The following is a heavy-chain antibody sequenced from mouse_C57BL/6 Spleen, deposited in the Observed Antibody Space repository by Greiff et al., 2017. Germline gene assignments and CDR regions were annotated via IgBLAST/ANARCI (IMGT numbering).Heavy chain of an antibody. CDR3: ARDPADSSGPLAY. V-gene: IGHV1-26*01. CDR2: INPNNGGT. CDR1: GYTFTDYY. D-gene: IGHD3-2*02. J-gene: IGHJ3*01. Sequence: EVQLQQSGPELVKPGASVKISCKASGYTFTDYYMNWVKQSHGKSLEWIGDINPNNGGTSYNQKFKGKATLTVDKSSSTAYMELRSLTSEDSAVYYCARDPADSSGPLAYWGQGTLVTVSA.